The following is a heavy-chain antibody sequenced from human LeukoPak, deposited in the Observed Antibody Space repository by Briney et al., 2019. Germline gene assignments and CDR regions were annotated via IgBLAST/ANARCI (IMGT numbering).Heavy chain of an antibody. V-gene: IGHV3-64*01. CDR1: GFTFSSYA. D-gene: IGHD6-13*01. Sequence: GGSLRLSCAASGFTFSSYAMHWVRQAPGKGLEYVSAISSNGGSTYYANSVKGRFTISRDNSKNTLYLQMGSLRAEDMAVYYCARGTRRIAAAGVDYWGQGTLVTVSS. J-gene: IGHJ4*02. CDR2: ISSNGGST. CDR3: ARGTRRIAAAGVDY.